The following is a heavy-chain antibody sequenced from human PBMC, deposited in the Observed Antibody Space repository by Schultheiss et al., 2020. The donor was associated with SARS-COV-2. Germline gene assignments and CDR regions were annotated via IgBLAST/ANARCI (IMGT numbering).Heavy chain of an antibody. CDR3: ARVADWQRRDNQFYYYGMDV. V-gene: IGHV4-59*01. J-gene: IGHJ6*02. D-gene: IGHD6-25*01. Sequence: SETLSLTCPVSGGSISSYYWSWIRQPPGKGLDWIGCISYSGSTNYNPSLKSRVTISVDTPKNQFSLKVRSVTAADTAVYYCARVADWQRRDNQFYYYGMDVWGQGTAVTVSS. CDR2: ISYSGST. CDR1: GGSISSYY.